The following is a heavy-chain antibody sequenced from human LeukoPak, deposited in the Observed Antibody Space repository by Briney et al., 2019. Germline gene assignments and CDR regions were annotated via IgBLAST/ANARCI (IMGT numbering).Heavy chain of an antibody. V-gene: IGHV3-64*01. J-gene: IGHJ6*03. Sequence: GGSLRLSCVASGFTFSSYAMHWVRQAPGKGLEYVSAISSNGGSTYYANSVKGRFTISRDNSKNTLYLQMGSLRAEDMAVYYCARLVGHMDVWGKGTTVTVSS. CDR1: GFTFSSYA. CDR2: ISSNGGST. CDR3: ARLVGHMDV. D-gene: IGHD1-26*01.